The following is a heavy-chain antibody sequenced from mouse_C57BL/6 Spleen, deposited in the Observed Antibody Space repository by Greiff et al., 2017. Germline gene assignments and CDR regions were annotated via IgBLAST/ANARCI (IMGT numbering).Heavy chain of an antibody. Sequence: DVQLVESGGGLVQPGGSLKLSCAASGFTFSDYYMYWVRQTPEKRLEWVAYISTGGGSTYYPDTVKGRFTISRDNAKNTLYLQMSRLKSEDTAMYYCARHRDVGGGFAYWGQGTLVTVSA. J-gene: IGHJ3*01. CDR2: ISTGGGST. CDR3: ARHRDVGGGFAY. V-gene: IGHV5-12*01. CDR1: GFTFSDYY. D-gene: IGHD3-1*01.